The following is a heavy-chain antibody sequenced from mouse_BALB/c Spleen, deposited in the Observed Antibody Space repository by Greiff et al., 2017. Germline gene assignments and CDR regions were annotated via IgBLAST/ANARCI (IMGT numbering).Heavy chain of an antibody. CDR1: GFTFSSYG. V-gene: IGHV5-6*01. Sequence: EVMLVESGGDLVKPGGSLKLSCAASGFTFSSYGMSWVRQTPDKRLEWVATISSGGSYTYYPDSVKGRFTISRDNAKNTLYLQMSSLKSEDTAMYYCAREGIYYGYDYWGQGTTLTVSS. CDR3: AREGIYYGYDY. D-gene: IGHD2-2*01. J-gene: IGHJ2*01. CDR2: ISSGGSYT.